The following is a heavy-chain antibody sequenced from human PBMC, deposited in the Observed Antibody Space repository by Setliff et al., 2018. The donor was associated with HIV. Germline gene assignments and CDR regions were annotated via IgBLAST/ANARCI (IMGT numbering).Heavy chain of an antibody. Sequence: SETLSLTCTVSGGSISSGSYYWSWIRRPAGKGLEWIGHIHTSGSTKYNPSLRSRVTISVDTSKNQFSLKLRSVIASDTAVYYCARHSGGSFYNFWSGDYYYYGMDVWGQGTTVTVSS. CDR2: IHTSGST. V-gene: IGHV4-61*09. J-gene: IGHJ6*02. CDR3: ARHSGGSFYNFWSGDYYYYGMDV. CDR1: GGSISSGSYY. D-gene: IGHD3-3*01.